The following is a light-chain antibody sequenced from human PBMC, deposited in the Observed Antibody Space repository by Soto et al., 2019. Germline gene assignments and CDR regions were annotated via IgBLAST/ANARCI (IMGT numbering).Light chain of an antibody. V-gene: IGKV1-5*03. CDR2: KSS. J-gene: IGKJ1*01. CDR3: QQYSSYWT. Sequence: IVMSQSPSSLSASVGDTVTITCRASQDVDKWLAWYQQXXXKAPKLLIYKSSTLNGGVPSRFSAIGSGTEYSLTISGLQPDDVATYYCQQYSSYWTFGQGTMVEIK. CDR1: QDVDKW.